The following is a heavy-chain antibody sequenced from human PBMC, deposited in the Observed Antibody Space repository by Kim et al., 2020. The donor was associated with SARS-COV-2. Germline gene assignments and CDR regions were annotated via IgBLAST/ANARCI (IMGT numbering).Heavy chain of an antibody. J-gene: IGHJ5*02. CDR3: ATAPYCCGGWCYTWFDP. D-gene: IGHD2-15*01. Sequence: ASVKVSCKASGYTFTSYGISWVRQAPGQGLEWLGWISTYKGNTIYAPKLQDRVTMTADTSTGTVYMELRRLRSDDTAVYYCATAPYCCGGWCYTWFDPWGQGTLVTVSS. CDR1: GYTFTSYG. V-gene: IGHV1-18*04. CDR2: ISTYKGNT.